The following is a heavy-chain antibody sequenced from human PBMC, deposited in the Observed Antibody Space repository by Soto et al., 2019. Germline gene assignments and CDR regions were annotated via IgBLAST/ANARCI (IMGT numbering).Heavy chain of an antibody. CDR2: INSDGSST. CDR1: GFTFSSYW. CDR3: ARGGPGIPIYYYGMDV. D-gene: IGHD3-3*01. V-gene: IGHV3-74*01. J-gene: IGHJ6*02. Sequence: GGSLRLSCAASGFTFSSYWMHWVRQAPGKGLVWVSRINSDGSSTSYADSVKGRFTISRDNAKNTLYLQMNSLRAEDTAVYYCARGGPGIPIYYYGMDVWGQGTTVTVS.